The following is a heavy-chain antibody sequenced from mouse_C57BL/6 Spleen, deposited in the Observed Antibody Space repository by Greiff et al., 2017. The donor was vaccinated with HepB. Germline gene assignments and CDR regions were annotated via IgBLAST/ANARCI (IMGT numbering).Heavy chain of an antibody. D-gene: IGHD1-1*01. CDR1: GYTFTSYW. Sequence: QVQLQQPGAELVRPGTSVKLSCKASGYTFTSYWMHWVKQRPGQGLEWIGVIDPSDSYTNYNQKFKGKATLTVDTSSSTAYMQLSSLTSEDSAVYYCATRITTVYIDYWGQGTTLTVSS. J-gene: IGHJ2*01. CDR3: ATRITTVYIDY. V-gene: IGHV1-59*01. CDR2: IDPSDSYT.